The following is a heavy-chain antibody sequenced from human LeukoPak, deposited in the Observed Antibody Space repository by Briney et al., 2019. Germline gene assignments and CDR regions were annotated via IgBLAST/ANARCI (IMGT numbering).Heavy chain of an antibody. D-gene: IGHD5-24*01. CDR3: ARGRDRSKAGDH. Sequence: SETLSLTCDVYGGSCDDYYCSWIRQPPGKGLEWIGEIHPSEGFYYNSSLVSRVTISIDPSKTHFSLRLASVTAADTAFYYCARGRDRSKAGDHWGQGSLSPSPQ. J-gene: IGHJ4*02. V-gene: IGHV4-34*01. CDR2: IHPSEGF. CDR1: GGSCDDYY.